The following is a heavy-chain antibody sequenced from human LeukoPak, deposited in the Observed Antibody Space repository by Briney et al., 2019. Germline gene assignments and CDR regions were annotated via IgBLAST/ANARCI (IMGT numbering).Heavy chain of an antibody. CDR3: ARRSARRFDY. J-gene: IGHJ4*02. Sequence: SEALSLTCAVYGGSFSGYYWSWIRQPPGKGLEWIGEINHSGSANYNPSLKSRVTISVDTSKNQFSLKLSSVTAADTAVYYCARRSARRFDYWGQGTLVTVSS. CDR1: GGSFSGYY. D-gene: IGHD6-6*01. CDR2: INHSGSA. V-gene: IGHV4-34*01.